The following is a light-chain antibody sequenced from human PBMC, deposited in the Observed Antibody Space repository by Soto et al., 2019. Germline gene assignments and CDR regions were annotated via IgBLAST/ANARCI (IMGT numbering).Light chain of an antibody. Sequence: IGFTQSAATLSVSPGERATLSCRASRSVYSNLAWYQEKPGQAPRLLIYGASNRATGIPDRFSGSGSGTDFTLTISRLEPEDSAVYYCQQYGSSGTFGQGTKVDIK. CDR1: RSVYSN. V-gene: IGKV3-20*01. CDR3: QQYGSSGT. CDR2: GAS. J-gene: IGKJ1*01.